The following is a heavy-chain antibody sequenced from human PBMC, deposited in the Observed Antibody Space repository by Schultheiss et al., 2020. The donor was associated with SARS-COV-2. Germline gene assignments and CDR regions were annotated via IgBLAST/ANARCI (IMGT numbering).Heavy chain of an antibody. J-gene: IGHJ6*02. CDR3: ARAGSYEYYYYGMDV. V-gene: IGHV7-4-1*02. CDR1: GGTFSSYA. Sequence: ASVKVSCKASGGTFSSYAISWVRQAPGQGLEWMGWINTNTGNPTYAQGFTGRFVFSLDTSVSTAYLQISSLKAEDTAVYYCARAGSYEYYYYGMDVWGQGTTVTVSS. D-gene: IGHD1-26*01. CDR2: INTNTGNP.